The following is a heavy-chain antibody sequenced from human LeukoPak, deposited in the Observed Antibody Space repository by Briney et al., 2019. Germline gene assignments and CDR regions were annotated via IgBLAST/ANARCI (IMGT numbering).Heavy chain of an antibody. CDR2: IIPIFGTA. J-gene: IGHJ5*02. V-gene: IGHV1-69*13. CDR3: ARDLEQQLVNWFDP. CDR1: GGTFSSYA. Sequence: GASVKVSCKASGGTFSSYAISWVRQAPGQGLEWMGGIIPIFGTANYAQKSQGRVTITADESTSTAYMELSSLRSEDTAVYYCARDLEQQLVNWFDPWGQGTLVTVSS. D-gene: IGHD6-13*01.